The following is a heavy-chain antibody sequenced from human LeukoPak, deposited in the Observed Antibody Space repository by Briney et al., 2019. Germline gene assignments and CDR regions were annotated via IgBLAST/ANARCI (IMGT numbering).Heavy chain of an antibody. CDR3: AREGAYGDFEY. CDR1: GYTFNRYG. CDR2: ISACNGNT. J-gene: IGHJ4*02. Sequence: GASVKVSCKASGYTFNRYGISWVRQAPGQGLEWMGWISACNGNTNYAQKVQGRVTMTTNTSTSTAYMELRSLRSDDTAVYYCAREGAYGDFEYWGQGTLVTVSS. V-gene: IGHV1-18*01. D-gene: IGHD4-17*01.